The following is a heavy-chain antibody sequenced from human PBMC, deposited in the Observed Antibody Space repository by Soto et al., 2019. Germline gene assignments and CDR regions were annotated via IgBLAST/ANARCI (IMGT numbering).Heavy chain of an antibody. CDR2: IYHSGST. J-gene: IGHJ1*01. Sequence: PSETLSLTCTVSGGSISSSSYYWSWIRQPPGKGLEWIGYIYHSGSTYYNPSLKSRVTISVDRSKNQFSLKLSSVTAADTAVYYCARGGLGWELASSTEYFQHWGQGTLVTVSS. CDR3: ARGGLGWELASSTEYFQH. V-gene: IGHV4-30-2*01. CDR1: GGSISSSSYY. D-gene: IGHD1-26*01.